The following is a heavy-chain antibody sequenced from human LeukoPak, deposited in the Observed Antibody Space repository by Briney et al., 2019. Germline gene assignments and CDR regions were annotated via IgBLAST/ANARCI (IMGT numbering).Heavy chain of an antibody. D-gene: IGHD6-13*01. CDR1: GYTFTNYD. CDR3: ARGKSSSLYENDAFDI. J-gene: IGHJ3*02. V-gene: IGHV1-8*01. CDR2: MNPNSGNT. Sequence: ASVKVSCKASGYTFTNYDINWVRQATGQGLEWMGWMNPNSGNTGYAQKFQDRVTMTRNTSISTAYMELSSLRSEDTAVYYCARGKSSSLYENDAFDIWGQGTMVTVSS.